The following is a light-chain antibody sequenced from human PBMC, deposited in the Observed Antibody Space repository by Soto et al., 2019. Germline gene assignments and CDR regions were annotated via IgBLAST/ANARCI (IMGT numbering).Light chain of an antibody. V-gene: IGKV3-20*01. Sequence: PGERATLSCRASQSLSTNYLAWYQQRPGQAPRLLIYGAFSRATGIPDRFSGSGSGTDFTLTIRGPEPEDSAVYYCQQYDSTPTFGQGPRLEIK. CDR1: QSLSTNY. CDR3: QQYDSTPT. CDR2: GAF. J-gene: IGKJ5*01.